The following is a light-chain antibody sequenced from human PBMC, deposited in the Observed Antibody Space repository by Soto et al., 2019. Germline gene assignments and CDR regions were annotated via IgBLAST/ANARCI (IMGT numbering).Light chain of an antibody. CDR2: AAS. Sequence: DIQMTQSPYSLSASVGDRVTITCRASQSISSYLNWYQQKPGKAPKLLIYAASSLQSGVPSRFSGSGSGTDFTLTNSSLQPEDFATYYCQQSYSTPRTFGQGTKGEIK. J-gene: IGKJ1*01. CDR3: QQSYSTPRT. V-gene: IGKV1-39*01. CDR1: QSISSY.